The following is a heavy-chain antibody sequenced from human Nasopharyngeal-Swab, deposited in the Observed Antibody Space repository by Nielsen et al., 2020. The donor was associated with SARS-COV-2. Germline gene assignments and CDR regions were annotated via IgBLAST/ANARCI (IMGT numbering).Heavy chain of an antibody. CDR3: AKRDDYYESSGLGD. V-gene: IGHV3-23*01. CDR2: ISGSGGST. CDR1: GFTFSTYA. Sequence: GGSLSLSCAASGFTFSTYAMYWVRQPPAKGLEWVSIISGSGGSTYYADSVKGRFTISRDNSKNTLYLQMNSLRAEDTAVYYCAKRDDYYESSGLGDWGQGTLVTVSS. D-gene: IGHD3-22*01. J-gene: IGHJ4*02.